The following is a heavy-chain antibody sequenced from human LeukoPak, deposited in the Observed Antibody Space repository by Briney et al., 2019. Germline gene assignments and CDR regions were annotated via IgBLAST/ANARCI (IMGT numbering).Heavy chain of an antibody. D-gene: IGHD2-15*01. CDR3: ARDRGYCSGGSCYRWFDP. J-gene: IGHJ5*02. Sequence: PSETLSLTCTVSGGSISSSSYYWGWMRQPPGKGLEWIGSIYYSGSTYYNPSLKSRVAISVDTSKNQFSLKQSSVTAADTAVYYCARDRGYCSGGSCYRWFDPWGQGTLVTVSS. V-gene: IGHV4-39*02. CDR2: IYYSGST. CDR1: GGSISSSSYY.